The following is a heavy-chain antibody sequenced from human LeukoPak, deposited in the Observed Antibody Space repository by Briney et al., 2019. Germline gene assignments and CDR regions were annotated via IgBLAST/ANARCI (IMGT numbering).Heavy chain of an antibody. CDR3: ARPVYYDSSGYIGYFDL. CDR2: IYTSGST. V-gene: IGHV4-61*02. CDR1: GGSITSGTYY. Sequence: KTSETLSLTCTVPGGSITSGTYYWTWIRQPAGKGLEWIGRIYTSGSTNYNPSLKSRVTMSVDTSKNQFSLKLSSVTAADTAVYYCARPVYYDSSGYIGYFDLWGRGTLVTVSS. D-gene: IGHD3-22*01. J-gene: IGHJ2*01.